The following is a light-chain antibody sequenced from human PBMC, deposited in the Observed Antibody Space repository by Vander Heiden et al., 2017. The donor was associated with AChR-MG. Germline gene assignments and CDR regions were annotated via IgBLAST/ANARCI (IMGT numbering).Light chain of an antibody. CDR1: SSNIGSNT. V-gene: IGLV1-44*01. CDR3: AAWDDSLNGHV. CDR2: SNN. J-gene: IGLJ1*01. Sequence: QSVLTQPPSASGTPGQRVTIACSGSSSNIGSNTVNCYQQLPGTAPKRLIYSNNQRPSGVPDRFSGSKSGTSASLAISGLQSEDEADYYCAAWDDSLNGHVFGTGTKVTVL.